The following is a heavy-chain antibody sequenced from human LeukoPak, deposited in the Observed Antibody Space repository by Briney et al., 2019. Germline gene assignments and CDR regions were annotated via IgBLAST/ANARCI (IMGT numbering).Heavy chain of an antibody. CDR1: GFTFSSYE. Sequence: GGSLRLSCAASGFTFSSYEMNWVRQAPGKGLEWVSYICSSGNTIYYADSVKGRFTISRDNAKNSLYLQMNSLRAEDTAVYYCARGADGVSSNSRGWFDPWGQGTLVTVSS. V-gene: IGHV3-48*03. CDR2: ICSSGNTI. D-gene: IGHD2-15*01. J-gene: IGHJ5*02. CDR3: ARGADGVSSNSRGWFDP.